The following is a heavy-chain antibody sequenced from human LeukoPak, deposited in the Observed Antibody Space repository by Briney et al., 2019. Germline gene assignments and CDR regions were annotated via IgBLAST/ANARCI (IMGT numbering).Heavy chain of an antibody. CDR3: ARGGDYDFWSGYYDY. D-gene: IGHD3-3*01. V-gene: IGHV1-69*13. CDR1: GGTFSSYA. J-gene: IGHJ4*02. Sequence: SVKVSCKASGGTFSSYAISWVRQAPGQGLEWMGGIIPIFGTANYAQKFQGRVTITADESTSTAYMELSSLRSEDTAVYYCARGGDYDFWSGYYDYWGQGTLVTVSS. CDR2: IIPIFGTA.